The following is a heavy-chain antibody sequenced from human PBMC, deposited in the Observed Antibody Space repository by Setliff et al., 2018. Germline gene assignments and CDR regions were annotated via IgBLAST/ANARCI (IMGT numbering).Heavy chain of an antibody. CDR1: GYRFTSQW. CDR2: IYPADSDT. V-gene: IGHV5-51*01. D-gene: IGHD5-18*01. Sequence: PGESLKISCKASGYRFTSQWIARVRQTPGRGLEWMGIIYPADSDTTYSPSFQGQVTISVDKSLSTAYLQWSSLKASDSGKYYCARRGYGGYIYGSFDSWGQGTRGTAPQ. CDR3: ARRGYGGYIYGSFDS. J-gene: IGHJ5*01.